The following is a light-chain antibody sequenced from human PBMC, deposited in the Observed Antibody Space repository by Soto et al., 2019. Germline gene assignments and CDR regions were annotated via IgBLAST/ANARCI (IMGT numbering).Light chain of an antibody. Sequence: QSALTQPRSVSESPGQSVTISCTGTSSDVGGYNYVSWYQQHPGKAPKLMIYDVSKRPSGVPDRFSGSKSGNTASLTISGLQAEDEADYYCCSYAGSYTFEVFGGGTKLTVL. V-gene: IGLV2-11*01. CDR3: CSYAGSYTFEV. J-gene: IGLJ2*01. CDR2: DVS. CDR1: SSDVGGYNY.